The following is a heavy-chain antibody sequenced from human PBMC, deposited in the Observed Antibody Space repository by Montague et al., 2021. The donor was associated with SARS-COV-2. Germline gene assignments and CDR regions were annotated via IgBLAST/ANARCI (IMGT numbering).Heavy chain of an antibody. CDR1: GFTFSRSA. Sequence: SLRLSCAASGFTFSRSAMTWVRQAPGKGLEWISVIYNTATSTYYADSVKGRFTISRDDSKNTLSLHMNSLRVDDTAVYYCAKVRNYFGDPKHYFDLWGPGTLVTVSS. J-gene: IGHJ4*02. D-gene: IGHD3-10*01. CDR2: IYNTATST. CDR3: AKVRNYFGDPKHYFDL. V-gene: IGHV3-23*03.